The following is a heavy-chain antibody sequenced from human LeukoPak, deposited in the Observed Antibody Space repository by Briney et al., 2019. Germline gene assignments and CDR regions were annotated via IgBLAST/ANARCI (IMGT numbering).Heavy chain of an antibody. Sequence: SETLSLTCAVYGGSFSGYYWSWIRQPPGKGLEWIGEINHSGSTNYNPSLKSRVTISVDTSKNQFSLKMTSVTAADTAVYYCARTTVTEDHWGQGTLVTVSS. CDR3: ARTTVTEDH. CDR1: GGSFSGYY. CDR2: INHSGST. D-gene: IGHD4-17*01. J-gene: IGHJ4*02. V-gene: IGHV4-34*01.